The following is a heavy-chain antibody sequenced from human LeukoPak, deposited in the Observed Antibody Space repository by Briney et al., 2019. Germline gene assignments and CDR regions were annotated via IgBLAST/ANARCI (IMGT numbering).Heavy chain of an antibody. V-gene: IGHV4-39*07. CDR1: GGSITTSTYF. D-gene: IGHD3-22*01. Sequence: PSETLSLTCTVSGGSITTSTYFWGWIRQPPGKGLEWIGTIHYSGSTYYNPSLKSRVTISVDTSKNQFSLKLSSVTAADTAVYYCARNLVVARPSRYYFDYWGQGTLVTVSS. J-gene: IGHJ4*02. CDR3: ARNLVVARPSRYYFDY. CDR2: IHYSGST.